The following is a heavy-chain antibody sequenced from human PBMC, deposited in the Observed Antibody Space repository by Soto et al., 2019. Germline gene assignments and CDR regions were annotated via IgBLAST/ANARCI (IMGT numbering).Heavy chain of an antibody. D-gene: IGHD3-10*01. V-gene: IGHV4-39*01. Sequence: SETLSLTCTVSGDSISSSSYYWGWIRQPPGKGLEWIGSIYSSGSTYYNPSLKSRVTISVDSSKNQFSLELTSVTAADTAVYYCARAYYGSIYYFDYWGQGTLVTVSS. CDR1: GDSISSSSYY. CDR2: IYSSGST. J-gene: IGHJ4*02. CDR3: ARAYYGSIYYFDY.